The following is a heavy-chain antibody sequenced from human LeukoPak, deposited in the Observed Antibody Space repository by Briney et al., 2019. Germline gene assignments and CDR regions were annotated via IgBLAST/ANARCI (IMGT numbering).Heavy chain of an antibody. V-gene: IGHV3-21*01. D-gene: IGHD2-15*01. CDR2: INSSSSDI. CDR3: ARDFAARAEYFQH. CDR1: GFTFSSYS. Sequence: GGSLRLSCAASGFTFSSYSMNWVRQAPGKGLEWVSSINSSSSDIYYADSVKGRFTISRDNAMNSLYLQMNSLRAEDTAGYYCARDFAARAEYFQHWGQGTLVTVSS. J-gene: IGHJ1*01.